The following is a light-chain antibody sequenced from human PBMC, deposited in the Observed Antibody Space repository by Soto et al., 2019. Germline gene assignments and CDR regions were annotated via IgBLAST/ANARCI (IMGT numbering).Light chain of an antibody. CDR2: GTS. CDR1: QSVSSSY. CDR3: RQYGSSSWT. Sequence: EIVLTQSPGTLSLSPGERATLSCRASQSVSSSYLAWYQQKPGQAPRLLIYGTSSRATAIPDRFSGSGSGTDFNLTISSLEPEDLALYYCRQYGSSSWTFGQGTKVEIK. J-gene: IGKJ1*01. V-gene: IGKV3-20*01.